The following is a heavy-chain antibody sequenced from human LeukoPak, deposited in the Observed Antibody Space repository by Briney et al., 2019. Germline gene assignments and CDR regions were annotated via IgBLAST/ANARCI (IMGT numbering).Heavy chain of an antibody. V-gene: IGHV3-23*01. D-gene: IGHD6-13*01. CDR2: ISGSGGTI. CDR3: ARDHDSSSCPYFDY. CDR1: GFTFSSYG. Sequence: PGGSLRLSCAASGFTFSSYGMSWVRQAPGKGLEWVSAISGSGGTIYYADSVKGRFTISRDNAKNSLYLQMNSLRAEDTAVYYCARDHDSSSCPYFDYWGQGTLVTVSS. J-gene: IGHJ4*02.